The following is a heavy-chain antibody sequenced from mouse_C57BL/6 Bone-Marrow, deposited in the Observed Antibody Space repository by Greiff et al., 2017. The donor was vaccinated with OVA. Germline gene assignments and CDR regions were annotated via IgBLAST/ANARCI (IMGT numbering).Heavy chain of an antibody. CDR1: GYTFTSYW. CDR3: AIVTAHATSFAY. J-gene: IGHJ3*01. V-gene: IGHV1-74*01. Sequence: VQLQQPGAELVKPGASVKVSCKASGYTFTSYWMHWVKQRPGQGLEWIGRLHPSDGDTNYNQKFKGKATLTVDTSSSTASMQLSSLTSEDSAVYYCAIVTAHATSFAYWGQGTLVTVSA. CDR2: LHPSDGDT. D-gene: IGHD3-2*02.